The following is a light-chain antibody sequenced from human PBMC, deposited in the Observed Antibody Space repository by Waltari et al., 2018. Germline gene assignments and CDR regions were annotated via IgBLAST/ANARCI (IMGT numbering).Light chain of an antibody. Sequence: QSALTQPASVSGSPGQSITISCSGTDSDVGAYDFVSWYQQHPGKAPHLIIYEVSKRHSGISNRFSASKSGNTASLTSSGLQAEDEADYYCSSYTTSSAPGVFGTGTRVTVL. CDR3: SSYTTSSAPGV. J-gene: IGLJ1*01. CDR1: DSDVGAYDF. CDR2: EVS. V-gene: IGLV2-14*01.